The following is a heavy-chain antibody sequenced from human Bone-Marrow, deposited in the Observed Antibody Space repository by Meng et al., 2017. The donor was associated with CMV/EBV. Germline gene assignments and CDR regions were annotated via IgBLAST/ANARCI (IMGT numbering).Heavy chain of an antibody. J-gene: IGHJ4*02. D-gene: IGHD6-6*01. CDR2: INHSRST. V-gene: IGHV4-34*01. CDR3: ARGLSSSSRAPAY. Sequence: CACYGGSFSGYYWSRIRQPPGKGLEWIGEINHSRSTNYNPSLKSRVTISVDTSKNQFSLKLSSVTAADTAVYYCARGLSSSSRAPAYWGQGTLVTVSS. CDR1: GGSFSGYY.